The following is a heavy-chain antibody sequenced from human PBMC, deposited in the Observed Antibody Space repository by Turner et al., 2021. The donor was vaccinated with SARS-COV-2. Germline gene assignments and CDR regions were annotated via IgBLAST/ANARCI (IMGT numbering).Heavy chain of an antibody. CDR3: ATREYSSGHFDY. D-gene: IGHD5-18*01. CDR2: IYYSGDT. J-gene: IGHJ4*02. Sequence: QLQLQESGPGLVKPSETLSHTCPVSDGSISSNIYYWSWIRQSPGKGLEWIGIIYYSGDTFYNPSLKSRVTISMDTSKNQFSLRLTSVTAADTAVYYCATREYSSGHFDYWGQGTLVTVSS. V-gene: IGHV4-39*01. CDR1: DGSISSNIYY.